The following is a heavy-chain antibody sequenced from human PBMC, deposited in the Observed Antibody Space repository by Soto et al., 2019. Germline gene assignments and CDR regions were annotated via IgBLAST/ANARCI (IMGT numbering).Heavy chain of an antibody. CDR3: AREQSSLLDQLAFWFDP. J-gene: IGHJ5*02. Sequence: GGSLRLSCAASGFTFSSYWMSWVRQAPRKGLEWVANIKQDGSEKYYVDSVKGRFTISRDNAKNSLYLQMNSLRAEDTAVYYCAREQSSLLDQLAFWFDPWGQGTLVTVSS. CDR1: GFTFSSYW. D-gene: IGHD1-1*01. CDR2: IKQDGSEK. V-gene: IGHV3-7*03.